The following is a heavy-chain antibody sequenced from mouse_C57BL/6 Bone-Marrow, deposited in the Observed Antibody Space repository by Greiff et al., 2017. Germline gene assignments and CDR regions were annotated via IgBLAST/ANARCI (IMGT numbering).Heavy chain of an antibody. V-gene: IGHV1-53*01. Sequence: QVQLQQPGTELVKPGASVKLSCTASGYTFPSYCMHWVKQRPGQGLEWIGNINPSNGGTNYNEKLTSQATLTVDKSCSTVYMKLSSLTTEDSAVYYCALYYYGSSYVAWFDYWGQGTLVTVSA. D-gene: IGHD1-1*01. J-gene: IGHJ3*01. CDR1: GYTFPSYC. CDR2: INPSNGGT. CDR3: ALYYYGSSYVAWFDY.